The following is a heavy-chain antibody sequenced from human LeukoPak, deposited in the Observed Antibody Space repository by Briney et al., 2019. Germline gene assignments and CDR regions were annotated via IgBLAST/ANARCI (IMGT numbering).Heavy chain of an antibody. CDR2: INPNSGGT. J-gene: IGHJ4*02. CDR1: GYTFTGYY. D-gene: IGHD3-22*01. CDR3: ARELVYYDSSGYYGY. V-gene: IGHV1-2*02. Sequence: GASVKVSCKASGYTFTGYYMHWVRQAPGQGLEWMGWINPNSGGTNYAQKFQGRVTMTRDTSISTAYMELSRLRSDDTAVYYCARELVYYDSSGYYGYWGQGTLVTVSS.